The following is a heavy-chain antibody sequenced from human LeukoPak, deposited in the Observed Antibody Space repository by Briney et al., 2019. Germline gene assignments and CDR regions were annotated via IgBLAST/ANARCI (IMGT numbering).Heavy chain of an antibody. CDR3: ARQADDSSSSLVYFDY. CDR2: IYYSGTT. J-gene: IGHJ4*02. Sequence: PSETLSLTCAVSGGSISSHYWSWIRQPPGKGLEWIGFIYYSGTTKYNPSLKSRVTISADTSKNQFPLKLSSVTAADTAVYYCARQADDSSSSLVYFDYWGQGTLVTVSS. D-gene: IGHD6-6*01. CDR1: GGSISSHY. V-gene: IGHV4-59*08.